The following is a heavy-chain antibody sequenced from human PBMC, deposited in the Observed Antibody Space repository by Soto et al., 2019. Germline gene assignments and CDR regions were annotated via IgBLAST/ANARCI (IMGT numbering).Heavy chain of an antibody. CDR3: ARPYDFWSGSGPFDY. CDR1: GYTFTSYG. D-gene: IGHD3-3*01. J-gene: IGHJ4*02. V-gene: IGHV1-18*01. CDR2: ISAYNGNT. Sequence: GASVKVSCKASGYTFTSYGISWVRQAPGQGLEWMGWISAYNGNTNYAQKLQGRVTMTTDTSTSTAYMELRSLRSDDTAVYYCARPYDFWSGSGPFDYWGQGTLVTVSS.